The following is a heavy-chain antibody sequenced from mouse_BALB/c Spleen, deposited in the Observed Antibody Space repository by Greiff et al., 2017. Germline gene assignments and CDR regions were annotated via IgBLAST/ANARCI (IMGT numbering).Heavy chain of an antibody. D-gene: IGHD2-3*01. CDR1: GFTFSSYA. J-gene: IGHJ4*01. Sequence: DVMLVESGGGLVKPGGSLKLSCAASGFTFSSYAMSWVRQSPEKRLEWVAEISSGGSTYYPDTVKGRFTISRDNAKNTLYLQMSSLKSEDTAMYYCARRRMGGAMDYWGQGTSVTVSS. CDR3: ARRRMGGAMDY. CDR2: ISSGGST. V-gene: IGHV5-12-2*01.